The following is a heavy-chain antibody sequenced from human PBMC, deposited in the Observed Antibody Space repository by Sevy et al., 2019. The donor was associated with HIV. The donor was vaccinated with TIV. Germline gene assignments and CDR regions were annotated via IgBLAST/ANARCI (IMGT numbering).Heavy chain of an antibody. CDR2: IYYSGST. J-gene: IGHJ4*02. V-gene: IGHV4-31*03. CDR3: ARGLSQYYYDSSGYFDY. Sequence: SETLSLTCTVSGGSISSGGYYWSWIRQHPGKGLEWIGYIYYSGSTYYNPSLKSRVTISVDTSKNQFSLKLSSVTAADTAVYYCARGLSQYYYDSSGYFDYWGQRTLVTVSS. CDR1: GGSISSGGYY. D-gene: IGHD3-22*01.